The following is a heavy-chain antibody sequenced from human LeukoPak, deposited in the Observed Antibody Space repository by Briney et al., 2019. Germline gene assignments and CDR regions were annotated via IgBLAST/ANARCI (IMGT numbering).Heavy chain of an antibody. CDR2: ISANGVDT. D-gene: IGHD2-8*02. CDR1: GFTFSNHA. V-gene: IGHV3-23*01. CDR3: AKDVWWSVS. Sequence: GGSLRLSCVASGFTFSNHAMTWVRQAPGKGLEWVSVISANGVDTFYAPSVKGRFTISRDNSKNTLYLQINSLRAEDTAIYYCAKDVWWSVSWGQGTLVTVSS. J-gene: IGHJ5*02.